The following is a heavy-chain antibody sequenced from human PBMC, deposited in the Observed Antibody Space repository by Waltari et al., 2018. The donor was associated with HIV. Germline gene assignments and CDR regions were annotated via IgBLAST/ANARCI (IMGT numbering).Heavy chain of an antibody. CDR3: VRDSSGYYGHFDY. J-gene: IGHJ4*02. V-gene: IGHV3-64*01. CDR1: GFTFSNYT. Sequence: EVQLVESGGGLVQPGGSLRLSCAASGFTFSNYTMHWVRQAPGKGLEYLSAITSDGDTTYYVNSVMGRFTISRDNSKNTLYLQMGSLRAEDMAVFYCVRDSSGYYGHFDYWGQGTLVTVSS. CDR2: ITSDGDTT. D-gene: IGHD6-19*01.